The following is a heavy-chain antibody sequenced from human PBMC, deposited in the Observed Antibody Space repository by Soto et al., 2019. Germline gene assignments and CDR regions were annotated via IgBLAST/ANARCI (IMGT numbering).Heavy chain of an antibody. J-gene: IGHJ4*02. V-gene: IGHV1-3*01. Sequence: ASVKVSCKASGYTFTSYAMHWVRQAPGQRLEWMGWINAGNGNTKYSQKFQGRVTITRDTSASTAYMELSSLRSEDTAVYYCAREGYCSGGSCYDVFDYWGQGTLVTVS. CDR1: GYTFTSYA. CDR2: INAGNGNT. CDR3: AREGYCSGGSCYDVFDY. D-gene: IGHD2-15*01.